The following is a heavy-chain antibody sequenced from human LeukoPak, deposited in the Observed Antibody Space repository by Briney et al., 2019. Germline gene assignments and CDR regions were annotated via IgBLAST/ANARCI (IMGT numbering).Heavy chain of an antibody. V-gene: IGHV3-48*01. Sequence: GGSLRLSCAASGFTFSTYSMNWVRQAPGKGLEWVSYIDTGTSTIYYADSVKGRFTISKDNAKNSLYLQMNSLRAEDTAVYFCARATWDPNYYYYMDVWGKGTTVTISS. J-gene: IGHJ6*03. CDR2: IDTGTSTI. CDR3: ARATWDPNYYYYMDV. D-gene: IGHD1-26*01. CDR1: GFTFSTYS.